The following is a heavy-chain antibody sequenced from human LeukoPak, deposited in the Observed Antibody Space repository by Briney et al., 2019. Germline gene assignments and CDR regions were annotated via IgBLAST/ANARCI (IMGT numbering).Heavy chain of an antibody. CDR2: IYPGYSDT. Sequence: GGSLKMYCNGSGYRRTSYWIGWVRQMPGNCLEGMVIIYPGYSDTRYIESFQGQLTTSADKTSRTAYQQRSSLKASDPPMHYCARQFSSSCDFDYWGKGTLVTVSS. J-gene: IGHJ4*02. D-gene: IGHD6-13*01. CDR3: ARQFSSSCDFDY. V-gene: IGHV5-51*01. CDR1: GYRRTSYW.